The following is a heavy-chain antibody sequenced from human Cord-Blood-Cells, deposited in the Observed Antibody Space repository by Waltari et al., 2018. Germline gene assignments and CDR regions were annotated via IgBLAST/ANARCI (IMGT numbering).Heavy chain of an antibody. CDR3: ARDSDGIDD. J-gene: IGHJ4*02. D-gene: IGHD3-10*01. V-gene: IGHV3-7*01. Sequence: EVQLVESGGGLVQPGGSLRLSCAASGFTFSSYWMSWVHQAPGKGLEWVANIKQDGSEKDYVDSGKGRFTISRDNAKNSLYLQMNSLRAEDTAVYYCARDSDGIDDWGQVTLVTVSS. CDR1: GFTFSSYW. CDR2: IKQDGSEK.